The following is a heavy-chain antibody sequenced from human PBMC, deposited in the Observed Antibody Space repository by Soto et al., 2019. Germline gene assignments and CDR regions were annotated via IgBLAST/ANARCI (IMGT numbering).Heavy chain of an antibody. CDR3: AKAVGSSWYYFDY. D-gene: IGHD6-13*01. CDR1: GFTFSIYA. CDR2: IGGSGGST. V-gene: IGHV3-23*01. J-gene: IGHJ4*02. Sequence: EVQLLESGGGLVQPGGSLRLSCAASGFTFSIYAMSWVRQAPGKGLEWVSAIGGSGGSTYYADSVKGRFTISRDNSKNTLYLQMNSLRAEDTAVYYCAKAVGSSWYYFDYWGQGTLVTVSS.